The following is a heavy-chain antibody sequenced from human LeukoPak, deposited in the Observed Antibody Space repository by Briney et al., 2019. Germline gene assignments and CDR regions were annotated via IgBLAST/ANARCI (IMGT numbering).Heavy chain of an antibody. J-gene: IGHJ4*02. D-gene: IGHD3-22*01. CDR2: IYYSGST. CDR3: ARQGYYYDSSGYPYSFDY. Sequence: SETLSLTCTVSGGSISSSSYYWGWIRQPPGKGLEWIGSIYYSGSTYYNPSLKSRVTISVDTSKNQFSLKLSSVTAADTAVYYCARQGYYYDSSGYPYSFDYWGQGTLVTVSS. CDR1: GGSISSSSYY. V-gene: IGHV4-39*01.